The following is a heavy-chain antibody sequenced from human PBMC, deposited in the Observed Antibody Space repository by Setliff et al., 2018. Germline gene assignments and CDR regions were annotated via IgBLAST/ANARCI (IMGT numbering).Heavy chain of an antibody. J-gene: IGHJ3*02. CDR2: ISAYNGNT. CDR3: ARQLPDVDGYAFDI. V-gene: IGHV1-18*01. Sequence: GASVKVSCKASGYTFTSYGISWVRQAPGQGLEWMGWISAYNGNTNYAQKLQGRVTMTKDTSTSTAYIDVRSLGSDDTAVYYCARQLPDVDGYAFDIWGQGTMVTVSS. D-gene: IGHD3-9*01. CDR1: GYTFTSYG.